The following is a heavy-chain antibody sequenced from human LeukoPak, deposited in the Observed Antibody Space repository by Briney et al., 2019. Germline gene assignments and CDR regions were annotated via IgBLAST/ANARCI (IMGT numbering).Heavy chain of an antibody. J-gene: IGHJ4*02. V-gene: IGHV3-23*01. CDR3: AKDTAYDILTGYYIY. Sequence: GGSLRLSCAASGFTFSSYAMSWVRQAPGKGLEWVSAISGSGGCTYYADSVKGRFTISRDNSKNTLYLQMNSLRAEDTAVYFFAKDTAYDILTGYYIYWGQGTLVTVSS. D-gene: IGHD3-9*01. CDR2: ISGSGGCT. CDR1: GFTFSSYA.